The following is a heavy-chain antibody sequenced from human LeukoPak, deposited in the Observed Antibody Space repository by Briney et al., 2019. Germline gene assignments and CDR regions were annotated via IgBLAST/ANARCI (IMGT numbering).Heavy chain of an antibody. V-gene: IGHV3-7*01. D-gene: IGHD3-10*01. CDR1: GFTFSRHW. CDR3: ARILSRSSYDTMDV. Sequence: PGGSLRLSCAASGFTFSRHWMSWVRQAPGKGLEGVGNIRGDGNEKYYVDSVRGRFTISRDNARTSVYLEMSSLRAEDTAVYYCARILSRSSYDTMDVWGQGTTVTVSS. J-gene: IGHJ6*02. CDR2: IRGDGNEK.